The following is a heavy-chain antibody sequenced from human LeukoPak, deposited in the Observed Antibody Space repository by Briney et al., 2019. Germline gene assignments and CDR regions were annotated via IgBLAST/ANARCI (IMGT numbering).Heavy chain of an antibody. CDR3: ARSSFRLAFDY. CDR2: ITSTGSYI. V-gene: IGHV3-21*01. J-gene: IGHJ4*02. D-gene: IGHD3-16*01. Sequence: GGSLRLSCAASAFSFSDYNMNWVRQAPGKGLEWVSSITSTGSYIYYADSVKGRFTISRDNAKNSLYLQMNSLRAEDTAVYYCARSSFRLAFDYWGQGTLVTVSS. CDR1: AFSFSDYN.